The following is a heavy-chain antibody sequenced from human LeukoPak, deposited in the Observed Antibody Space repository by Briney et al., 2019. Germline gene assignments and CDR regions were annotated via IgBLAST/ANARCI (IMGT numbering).Heavy chain of an antibody. D-gene: IGHD3-3*01. CDR2: ISYDGSNK. CDR1: GFTFSSYA. CDR3: ARDIAGYDFWSGYFDY. V-gene: IGHV3-30-3*01. J-gene: IGHJ4*02. Sequence: GGSLRLSCAASGFTFSSYAMHWVRQAPGKGLEWVAVISYDGSNKYYADSVKGRFTISRDNSKNTLYLQMNSLSAEDTAVYYCARDIAGYDFWSGYFDYWGQGTLVTVSS.